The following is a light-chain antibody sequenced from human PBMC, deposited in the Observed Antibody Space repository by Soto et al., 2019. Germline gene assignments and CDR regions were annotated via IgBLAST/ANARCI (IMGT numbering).Light chain of an antibody. Sequence: EIVMTQSPLTLPVTPGYPSSISCISSQSLLYNNTYNYLDWYVQKPGQSPQLLIYFGSNRAPGVPDRFSGSGSGTDFTLKINRVEAEDVGTYYCMQALQSLTFGQGTRLEI. CDR1: QSLLYNNTYNY. V-gene: IGKV2-28*01. CDR3: MQALQSLT. CDR2: FGS. J-gene: IGKJ5*01.